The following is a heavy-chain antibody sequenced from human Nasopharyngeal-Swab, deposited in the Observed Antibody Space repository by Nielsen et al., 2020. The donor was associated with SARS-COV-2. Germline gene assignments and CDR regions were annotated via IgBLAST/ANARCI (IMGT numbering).Heavy chain of an antibody. CDR1: GLTVTSNY. CDR3: ARVSPSMDV. J-gene: IGHJ6*04. V-gene: IGHV3-48*02. Sequence: GESLKISCAASGLTVTSNYMSWARQAPGKGLEWVSYISSSSSTIYYADSVKGRFTISRDNAKNSLYLQMNSLRDEDTAVYYCARVSPSMDVWGKGTTVTVSS. CDR2: ISSSSSTI.